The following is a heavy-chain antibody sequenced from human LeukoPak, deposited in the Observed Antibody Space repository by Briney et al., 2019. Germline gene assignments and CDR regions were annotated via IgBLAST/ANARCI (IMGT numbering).Heavy chain of an antibody. CDR3: ARGHYALYGY. CDR1: GGSFSGYY. J-gene: IGHJ4*02. V-gene: IGHV4-34*01. D-gene: IGHD2-2*01. CDR2: INHSGNT. Sequence: SETLSLTCAVYGGSFSGYYWSWIRQSPGKGPEWIGEINHSGNTNYNPSLKSRVNISVDTSKNQFSLKLTSVTAADTAVYYCARGHYALYGYWGQGTLLTVSS.